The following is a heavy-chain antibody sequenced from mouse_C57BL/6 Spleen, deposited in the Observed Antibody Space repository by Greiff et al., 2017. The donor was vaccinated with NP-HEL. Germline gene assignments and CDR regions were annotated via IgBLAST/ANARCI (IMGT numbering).Heavy chain of an antibody. CDR2: INPNYGTT. CDR3: AFITTVVAYENV. CDR1: GYSFTDYN. J-gene: IGHJ1*03. Sequence: VQLQQSGPELVKPGASVKISCKASGYSFTDYNMNWVKQSYGKSLEWIGVINPNYGTTSYNQKFKGKATLTVDQSSSTAYMQLNSLTSEDSAVYYCAFITTVVAYENVWGTGTTVTVSS. V-gene: IGHV1-39*01. D-gene: IGHD1-1*01.